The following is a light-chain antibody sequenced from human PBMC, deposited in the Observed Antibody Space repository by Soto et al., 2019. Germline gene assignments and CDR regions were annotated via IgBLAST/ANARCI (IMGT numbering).Light chain of an antibody. Sequence: EIVLTQSPATLSLSPGERATLSRRASQSVSSYLAWYQQKPGQAPRLLIYDASNRATGIPARFSGSGSGTDFTLTISSLEPEDFAVYYCQQRSTFTFGGGTKVEIK. CDR1: QSVSSY. J-gene: IGKJ4*01. CDR3: QQRSTFT. CDR2: DAS. V-gene: IGKV3-11*01.